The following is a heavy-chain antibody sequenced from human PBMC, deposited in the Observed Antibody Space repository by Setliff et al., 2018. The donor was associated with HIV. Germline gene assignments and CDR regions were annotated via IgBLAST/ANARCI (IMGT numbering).Heavy chain of an antibody. J-gene: IGHJ4*02. D-gene: IGHD5-18*01. CDR2: IYTSGST. CDR1: GDFFSSDYY. V-gene: IGHV4-38-2*02. CDR3: ARPAPRGYSYGHYYFDY. Sequence: SETLSLTCTVSGDFFSSDYYWGWIRQSPGKGLEWIGHIYTSGSTNYNPSLKSRVTISVDTSKNQFSLKLSSVTAADTAVYYCARPAPRGYSYGHYYFDYWGQGTLVTVS.